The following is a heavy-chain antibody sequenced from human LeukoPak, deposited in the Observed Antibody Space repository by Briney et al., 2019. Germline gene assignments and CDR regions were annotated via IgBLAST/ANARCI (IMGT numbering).Heavy chain of an antibody. CDR3: ARDAGYSYGYYYGMDV. J-gene: IGHJ6*02. Sequence: PSETLPLTCTVSGGSISSYYWSWIQQPPGKGLEGIGYIYYSGSTNYNPSLKSRVTISVDTSKNQFSLKLSSVTAADTAVYYCARDAGYSYGYYYGMDVWGQGTTVTVSS. CDR2: IYYSGST. V-gene: IGHV4-59*01. D-gene: IGHD5-18*01. CDR1: GGSISSYY.